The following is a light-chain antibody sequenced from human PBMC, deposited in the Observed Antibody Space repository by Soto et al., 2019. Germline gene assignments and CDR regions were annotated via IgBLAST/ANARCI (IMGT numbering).Light chain of an antibody. CDR1: QSVSSSY. CDR3: HQYGSSRT. Sequence: EIVLTQSPATLSLSPGERATLSCRASQSVSSSYLAWYQQKPGQAPRLLIYGASSRATGIPDRFSGSGSGTDFTLTISRLEPEDFAVFYCHQYGSSRTFGQGTKVDIK. J-gene: IGKJ1*01. V-gene: IGKV3-20*01. CDR2: GAS.